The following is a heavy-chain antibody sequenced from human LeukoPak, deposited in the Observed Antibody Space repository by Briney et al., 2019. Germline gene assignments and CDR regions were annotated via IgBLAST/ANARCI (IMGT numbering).Heavy chain of an antibody. V-gene: IGHV1-46*01. CDR3: ARAGPRAYCGGDCSPYYFDY. CDR2: INPSGGST. Sequence: GASVKVSCKASGYTFTSYYMHWVRQAPGQGLEWMGIINPSGGSTSYAQKFQGRVTMTRDTSTSTVYMELSSLRSEDTAVYYCARAGPRAYCGGDCSPYYFDYWGQGTLVTVSS. D-gene: IGHD2-21*02. J-gene: IGHJ4*02. CDR1: GYTFTSYY.